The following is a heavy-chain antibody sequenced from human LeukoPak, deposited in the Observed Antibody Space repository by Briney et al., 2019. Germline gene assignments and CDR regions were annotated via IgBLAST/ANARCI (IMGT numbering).Heavy chain of an antibody. D-gene: IGHD3-22*01. CDR2: IRYDGSNK. J-gene: IGHJ3*02. Sequence: GGSLRLSCAASGFTFSSYGMHWVRQAPGKGLEWVAFIRYDGSNKYYADSVKGRFTISRDNSKNTLYLQMNSLRAEDTAVYYCAKLVSITMIVVPNDAFDIWGQGTMVTVSS. CDR3: AKLVSITMIVVPNDAFDI. V-gene: IGHV3-30*02. CDR1: GFTFSSYG.